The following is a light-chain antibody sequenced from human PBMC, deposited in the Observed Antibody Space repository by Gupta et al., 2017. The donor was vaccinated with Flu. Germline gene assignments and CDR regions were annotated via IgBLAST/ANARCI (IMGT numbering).Light chain of an antibody. V-gene: IGKV4-1*01. CDR3: QQYYGPPPWT. Sequence: QKPRQPPKLLIYWASTRESGVPDRFSGSGSGTDFTLTISSLQPEDAAVYHLQQYYGPPPWTFGQVTKLELK. CDR2: WAS. J-gene: IGKJ1*01.